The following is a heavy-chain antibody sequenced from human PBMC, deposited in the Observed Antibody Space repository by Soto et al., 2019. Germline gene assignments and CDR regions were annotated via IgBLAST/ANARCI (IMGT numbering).Heavy chain of an antibody. CDR3: ARGGVGRYCSSSSCYTWVFDY. V-gene: IGHV3-74*01. CDR2: INSDGSST. J-gene: IGHJ4*02. D-gene: IGHD2-2*02. Sequence: EVQLVESGGGLVQPGGSLRLSCAASGFTFSNYWMHWVRQAPGKGLVWVSRINSDGSSTSYADSVKGRFTISRDNAKNTLSLQMNSLRADDTAVYYWARGGVGRYCSSSSCYTWVFDYWGQGTLVTVSS. CDR1: GFTFSNYW.